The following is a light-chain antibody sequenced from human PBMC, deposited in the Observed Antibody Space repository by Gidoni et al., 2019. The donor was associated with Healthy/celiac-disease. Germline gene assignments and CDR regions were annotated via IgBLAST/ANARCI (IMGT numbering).Light chain of an antibody. V-gene: IGKV3-15*01. Sequence: ELLMTQSPATLSVSPGERATLSCRASQSVSSNLAWYQQKPGQAPRLLIYGSSTRATGSPARFSGSGSGTEFTLTISSLQSEDFAVYYCQQYNNWTPYTFGQGTKLEIK. CDR1: QSVSSN. CDR3: QQYNNWTPYT. J-gene: IGKJ2*01. CDR2: GSS.